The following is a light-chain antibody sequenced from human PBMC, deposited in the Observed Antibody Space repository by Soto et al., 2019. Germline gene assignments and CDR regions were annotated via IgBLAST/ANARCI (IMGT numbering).Light chain of an antibody. J-gene: IGKJ3*01. CDR1: QGISSY. V-gene: IGKV1-9*01. CDR3: QQLNRSSLT. Sequence: IQLTQSPSSLSASVGDRVTITCRASQGISSYLAWYQQKPGKAPKLLIYAASTLQSGVPSRFSGSGSGTDFPPTISILQPEYFVSYFWQQLNRSSLTFGPGTKVDIK. CDR2: AAS.